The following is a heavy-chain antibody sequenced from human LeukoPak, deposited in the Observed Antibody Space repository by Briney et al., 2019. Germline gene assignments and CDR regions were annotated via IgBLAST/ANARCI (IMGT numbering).Heavy chain of an antibody. CDR2: ISYDGSNK. Sequence: GGSLRLSCAASGFTFSSYAMHWVRQAPGKGLEWVAVISYDGSNKYYADSVKGRFTNSRDNSKNTLYLQMNSLRAEDTAVYYCARDRYYYDSSGYYYVGYFDYWGQGTLVTVSS. V-gene: IGHV3-30-3*01. D-gene: IGHD3-22*01. J-gene: IGHJ4*02. CDR3: ARDRYYYDSSGYYYVGYFDY. CDR1: GFTFSSYA.